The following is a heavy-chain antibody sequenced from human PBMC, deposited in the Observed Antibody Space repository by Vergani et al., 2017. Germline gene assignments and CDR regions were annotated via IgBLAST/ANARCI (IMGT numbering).Heavy chain of an antibody. CDR3: ARVDWPDAFDI. V-gene: IGHV4-31*03. CDR2: IYYSGNT. J-gene: IGHJ3*02. D-gene: IGHD3-9*01. CDR1: GGSISSGGYY. Sequence: QVQLQESGPGLVKTSQTLSLTCTVSGGSISSGGYYWSWIRQHPGKGLEWIGYIYYSGNTYYNPSLKSRVTISVDTSKNQFSLKLTSVTAADTAAYYCARVDWPDAFDIWGQGTMVTVSS.